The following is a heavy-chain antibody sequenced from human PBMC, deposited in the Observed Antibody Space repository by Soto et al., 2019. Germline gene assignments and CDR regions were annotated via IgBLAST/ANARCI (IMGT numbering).Heavy chain of an antibody. J-gene: IGHJ4*02. CDR1: GYTLTELS. V-gene: IGHV1-24*01. D-gene: IGHD1-26*01. CDR3: AREAPSKWELLGLFDY. Sequence: GASVELSCEVSGYTLTELSMHWVRQAPGKGLEWMGGIDPENGETIYAQKFQGRVTMTEDTSANTAYMELSSLRSEDTAVYYCAREAPSKWELLGLFDYWGQGTLVTVS. CDR2: IDPENGET.